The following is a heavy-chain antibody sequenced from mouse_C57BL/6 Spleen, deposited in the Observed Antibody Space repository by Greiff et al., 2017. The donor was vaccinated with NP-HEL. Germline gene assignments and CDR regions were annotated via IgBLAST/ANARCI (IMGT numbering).Heavy chain of an antibody. D-gene: IGHD6-1*01. CDR1: GYTFTSYD. CDR3: ANLNGESAFDY. CDR2: IYPRDGST. J-gene: IGHJ2*01. V-gene: IGHV1-85*01. Sequence: QVQLQQSGPELVKPGASVKLSCKASGYTFTSYDINWVKQRPGQGLEWIGWIYPRDGSTKYNEKFKGKATLTVATSSSTAYMELHSLTSEVSAVYFCANLNGESAFDYWGQGTTLTVSS.